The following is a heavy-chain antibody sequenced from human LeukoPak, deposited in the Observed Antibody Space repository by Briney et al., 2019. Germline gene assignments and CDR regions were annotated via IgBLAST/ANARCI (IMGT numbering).Heavy chain of an antibody. J-gene: IGHJ5*02. CDR1: GGTFSSYA. V-gene: IGHV1-69*01. CDR2: IIPIFGTA. Sequence: SVKVSCKASGGTFSSYASSWVRQAPRQGLEWMGGIIPIFGTANYAQKFQGRVTITADESTSTAYMELSSLRSEDTAVYYCARDQGITMIHNWFDPWGQGTLVTVSS. CDR3: ARDQGITMIHNWFDP. D-gene: IGHD3-22*01.